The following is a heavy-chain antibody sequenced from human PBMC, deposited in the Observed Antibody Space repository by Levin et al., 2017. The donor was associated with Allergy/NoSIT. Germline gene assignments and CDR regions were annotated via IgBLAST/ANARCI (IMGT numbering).Heavy chain of an antibody. CDR2: ISYDGSNK. Sequence: GGSLRLSCAASEFTFSSYGMHWVRQAPGKGLEWVAVISYDGSNKYYADSVKGRFTISRDNSKNTLFLRMNSLRVEDTGTYYCAKDWSSGERGGLFGYWGQGTLVTVSS. J-gene: IGHJ4*02. D-gene: IGHD7-27*01. CDR3: AKDWSSGERGGLFGY. CDR1: EFTFSSYG. V-gene: IGHV3-30*18.